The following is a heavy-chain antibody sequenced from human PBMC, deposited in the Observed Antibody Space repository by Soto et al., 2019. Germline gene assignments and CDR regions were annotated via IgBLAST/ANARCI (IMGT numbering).Heavy chain of an antibody. Sequence: SETLELTCAVYGGSFSGYYWSWIRQPPGKGLEWIGEAFHGGSTNYSPTLKSRVTISVDTSKNQISLELSSVTAADTAVYYCARPRYDSTTFYFYFVFWGQGTLVTVPQ. CDR3: ARPRYDSTTFYFYFVF. CDR1: GGSFSGYY. CDR2: AFHGGST. D-gene: IGHD3-22*01. J-gene: IGHJ4*02. V-gene: IGHV4-34*12.